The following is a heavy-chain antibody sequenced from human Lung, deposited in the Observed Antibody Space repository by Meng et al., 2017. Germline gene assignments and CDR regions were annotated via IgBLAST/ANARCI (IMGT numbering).Heavy chain of an antibody. Sequence: QRKEWGAGLLTHSETLSLTCGVSGGSFSDYYWSWIRQPPGKGLEWIGEINHSGSTNYTPSLESRATISVDTSQNNLSLKLSSVTAADSAVYYCARGPTTMAHDFDYWGQGTLVTVSS. CDR3: ARGPTTMAHDFDY. D-gene: IGHD4-11*01. J-gene: IGHJ4*02. CDR1: GGSFSDYY. CDR2: INHSGST. V-gene: IGHV4-34*01.